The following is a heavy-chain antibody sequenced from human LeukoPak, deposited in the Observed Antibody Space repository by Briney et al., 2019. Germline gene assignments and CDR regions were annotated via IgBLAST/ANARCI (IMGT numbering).Heavy chain of an antibody. V-gene: IGHV1-18*01. Sequence: ASVKVSCKAYGYTFTSYGINWVRQAPGQGLEWMGWIRVYNGNTNYAQKFQGRVTMTRDTSISTAYMELSRLRSDDTAVYYCARGGGIAVAALDYWGQGTLVTVSS. CDR3: ARGGGIAVAALDY. D-gene: IGHD6-19*01. CDR2: IRVYNGNT. J-gene: IGHJ4*02. CDR1: GYTFTSYG.